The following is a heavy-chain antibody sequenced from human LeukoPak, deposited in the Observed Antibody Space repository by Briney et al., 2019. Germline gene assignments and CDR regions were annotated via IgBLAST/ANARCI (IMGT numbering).Heavy chain of an antibody. Sequence: GGSLRLSCAASGFTFSSYAMSWVRQAPGKGLEWVSAISGSGGSTYYADSVKGRFTISRDNSKNTLYLQMNSLRAEDTAVYYCAKGGLGIAAAGAMVFQHWGQGTLVTVSS. CDR3: AKGGLGIAAAGAMVFQH. D-gene: IGHD6-13*01. CDR1: GFTFSSYA. J-gene: IGHJ1*01. CDR2: ISGSGGST. V-gene: IGHV3-23*01.